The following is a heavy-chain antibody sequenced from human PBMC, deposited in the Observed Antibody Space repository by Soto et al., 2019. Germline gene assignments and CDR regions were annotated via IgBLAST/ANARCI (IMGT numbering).Heavy chain of an antibody. V-gene: IGHV3-33*01. D-gene: IGHD2-21*01. Sequence: QVQLVESGGGVVQPGRSLRLSCAASGFTFSSYGMHWVRQAPGKGLEWVAVIWYDGSNKYYADSVKGRFTISRDNSKNTLYLQMNSLRAEDTAVYYCARGMGGGDCYQGLQDYVLGQGTTVTVSS. J-gene: IGHJ6*02. CDR2: IWYDGSNK. CDR1: GFTFSSYG. CDR3: ARGMGGGDCYQGLQDYV.